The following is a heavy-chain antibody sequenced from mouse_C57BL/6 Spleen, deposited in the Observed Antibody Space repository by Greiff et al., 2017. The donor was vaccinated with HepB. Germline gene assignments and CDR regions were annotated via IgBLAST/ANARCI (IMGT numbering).Heavy chain of an antibody. CDR2: IDPEDGDT. J-gene: IGHJ1*03. CDR3: TTSYGSSYCYFDV. D-gene: IGHD1-1*01. V-gene: IGHV14-1*01. Sequence: EVQLQQSGAELVRPGASVKLSCTASGFNIKDYYMHWVKQRPEQGLEWIGRIDPEDGDTEYAPKFQGKATMTADTSSNTAYLQLSSLTSEDTAVYYCTTSYGSSYCYFDVWGTGTTVTVSS. CDR1: GFNIKDYY.